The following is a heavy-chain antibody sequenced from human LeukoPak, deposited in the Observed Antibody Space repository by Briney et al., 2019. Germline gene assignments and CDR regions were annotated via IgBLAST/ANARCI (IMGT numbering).Heavy chain of an antibody. CDR3: ARGVGGVREGFDI. D-gene: IGHD3-16*01. V-gene: IGHV4-61*01. J-gene: IGHJ3*02. CDR1: GGSVSSESYH. CDR2: IFNSGSS. Sequence: SETLSLTCTVSGGSVSSESYHWSWIRETPRKGLEWIAYIFNSGSSNYNPSLKSRVTISVDTSKNQFSLKLNSVTAADTAQYHCARGVGGVREGFDIWGQGTMVTVSS.